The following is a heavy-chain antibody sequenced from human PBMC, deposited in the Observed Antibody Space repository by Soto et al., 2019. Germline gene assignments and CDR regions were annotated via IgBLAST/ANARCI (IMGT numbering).Heavy chain of an antibody. D-gene: IGHD6-19*01. CDR1: GDSINNGFW. CDR3: ASSSGWWRLDV. V-gene: IGHV4-4*02. CDR2: KHHSGST. J-gene: IGHJ6*02. Sequence: QVQLQESGPGLVKPSETLSLTCGVSGDSINNGFWWTWVRQPPGKGLEWIGEKHHSGSTNYNLSLMSRVSISLDKSKNQFSLNLSSVTAADTAVYFCASSSGWWRLDVWGQGTTVTVSS.